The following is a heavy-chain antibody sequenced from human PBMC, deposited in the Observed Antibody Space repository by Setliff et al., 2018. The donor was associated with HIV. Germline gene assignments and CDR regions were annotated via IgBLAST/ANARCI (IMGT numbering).Heavy chain of an antibody. D-gene: IGHD2-2*01. Sequence: SETLSLTCTVSGGSISSSSYYWGWIRQPPGKGLEWIGSIYYSGSTYYNPSLKSRVTISVDTSKNQFSLKLSSVTATDTAFYYCARGQLGISPWYFDLWGPGTLVTVSS. V-gene: IGHV4-39*07. J-gene: IGHJ2*01. CDR3: ARGQLGISPWYFDL. CDR2: IYYSGST. CDR1: GGSISSSSYY.